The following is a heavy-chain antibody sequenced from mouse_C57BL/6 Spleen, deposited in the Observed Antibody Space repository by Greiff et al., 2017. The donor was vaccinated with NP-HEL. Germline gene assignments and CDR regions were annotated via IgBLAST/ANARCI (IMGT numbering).Heavy chain of an antibody. D-gene: IGHD1-1*01. J-gene: IGHJ3*01. Sequence: QVQLQQPGAELVMPGASVKLSCKASGYTFTSYWMHWVKQRPGQGLEWIGEIDPSDSYTNYNQKFKGKSTFTVDKSSSTAYMQLSSLTSEDSAVYYCARMDTTVSYWGQGTLVTVSA. CDR2: IDPSDSYT. V-gene: IGHV1-69*01. CDR3: ARMDTTVSY. CDR1: GYTFTSYW.